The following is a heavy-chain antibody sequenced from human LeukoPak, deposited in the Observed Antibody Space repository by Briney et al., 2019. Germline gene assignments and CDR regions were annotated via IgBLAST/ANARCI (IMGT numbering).Heavy chain of an antibody. CDR3: ARGGNRFGGFYFDY. D-gene: IGHD3-10*01. Sequence: SQTLSLTCTVSADSLSSGGHYWAWIRQLPGKGLESIGFIHHSGSSRHNPSLKDRVAISVDASRKQFALRLSSVTAADTAIYYCARGGNRFGGFYFDYWGQGVQVIVSS. V-gene: IGHV4-31*03. J-gene: IGHJ4*02. CDR1: ADSLSSGGHY. CDR2: IHHSGSS.